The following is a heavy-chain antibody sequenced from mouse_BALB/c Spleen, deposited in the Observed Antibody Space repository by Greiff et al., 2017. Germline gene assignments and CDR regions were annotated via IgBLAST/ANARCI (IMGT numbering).Heavy chain of an antibody. J-gene: IGHJ3*01. CDR1: GFTFSSYT. D-gene: IGHD4-1*01. CDR2: ISNGGGST. Sequence: EVQLVESGGGLVQPGGSLKLSCAASGFTFSSYTMSWVRQTPEKRLEWVAYISNGGGSTYYPDTVKGRFTISRDNAKNTLYLQMSSLKSEDTAVYYCARSLTGWFAYWGQGTLVTVSA. CDR3: ARSLTGWFAY. V-gene: IGHV5-12-2*01.